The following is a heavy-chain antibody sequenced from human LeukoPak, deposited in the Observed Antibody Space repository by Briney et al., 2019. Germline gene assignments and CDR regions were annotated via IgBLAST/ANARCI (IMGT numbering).Heavy chain of an antibody. CDR2: IYSCGST. CDR1: GFTFSSNY. CDR3: ARVFSPGSYYDFDY. J-gene: IGHJ4*02. Sequence: GGSLRLSCAASGFTFSSNYMSWVRQSPGKGLEWVSVIYSCGSTYYADSVKGRFTISRDNSKNALYLQMNSLRVEDTAVYYCARVFSPGSYYDFDYWGQGTLVTVSS. D-gene: IGHD1-26*01. V-gene: IGHV3-53*01.